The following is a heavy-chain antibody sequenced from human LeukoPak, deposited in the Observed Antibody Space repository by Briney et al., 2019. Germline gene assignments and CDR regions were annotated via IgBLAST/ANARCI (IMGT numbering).Heavy chain of an antibody. V-gene: IGHV3-23*01. CDR1: GLNFKFYA. Sequence: GGSLTLSCAVSGLNFKFYAMSWVRQAPGKGLEWVSGISGRGDSADYADSVKGRFTISRDSAKNSLYLQMNSLRAEDTALYYCARVYSGSFSPFDYWGQGTLVTVSS. CDR2: ISGRGDSA. J-gene: IGHJ4*02. CDR3: ARVYSGSFSPFDY. D-gene: IGHD1-26*01.